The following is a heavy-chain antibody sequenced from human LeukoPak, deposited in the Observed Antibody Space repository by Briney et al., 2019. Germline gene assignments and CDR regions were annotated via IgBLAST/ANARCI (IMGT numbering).Heavy chain of an antibody. CDR1: GFIFSTYT. J-gene: IGHJ6*02. CDR2: INGDGRTA. D-gene: IGHD6-13*01. Sequence: GGSLRLSCSASGFIFSTYTMYWVRQAPGKGLENLSVINGDGRTAYYADSVKGRFTISKDNSKNAVYLQMSSLRVDDTAVYYCAKAAISSWPSYYYGMDVWGQGTTVTVYS. CDR3: AKAAISSWPSYYYGMDV. V-gene: IGHV3-64*04.